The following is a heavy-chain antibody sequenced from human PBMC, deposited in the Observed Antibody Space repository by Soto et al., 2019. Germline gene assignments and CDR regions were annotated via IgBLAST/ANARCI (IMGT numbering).Heavy chain of an antibody. CDR3: AKKAAARVGVNDYYYYYMDV. J-gene: IGHJ6*03. CDR1: GFTFSIYA. D-gene: IGHD6-13*01. Sequence: PGGSLRLSCSASGFTFSIYAMSWVRQAPGKGLEWVSAISGSGGSTYYADSVKGRFTISRDNSKNTLYLQMNSLRAEDTAVYYCAKKAAARVGVNDYYYYYMDVWGKGT. CDR2: ISGSGGST. V-gene: IGHV3-23*01.